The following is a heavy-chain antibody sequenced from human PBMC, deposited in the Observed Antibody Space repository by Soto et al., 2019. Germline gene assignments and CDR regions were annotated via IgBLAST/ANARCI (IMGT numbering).Heavy chain of an antibody. J-gene: IGHJ6*02. Sequence: ASVKVSCKASGGTFSSYAISWVRQAPGQGLEWMGGIIPIFGTANYAQKFQGRVTITADESTSTAYMELSSLRSEDTAVYYCAASFGELLPYYYYGMDVWGQGTTVTVSS. V-gene: IGHV1-69*13. CDR1: GGTFSSYA. D-gene: IGHD1-26*01. CDR3: AASFGELLPYYYYGMDV. CDR2: IIPIFGTA.